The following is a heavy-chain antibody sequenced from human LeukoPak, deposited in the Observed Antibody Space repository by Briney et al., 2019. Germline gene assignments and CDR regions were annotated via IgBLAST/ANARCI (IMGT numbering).Heavy chain of an antibody. V-gene: IGHV4-30-2*01. D-gene: IGHD3-3*01. CDR1: GGSISSGGYS. CDR2: INHSGST. J-gene: IGHJ4*02. CDR3: ARGNYDLNYYFDY. Sequence: SQTLSLTCAVSGGSISSGGYSWSWIRQPPGKGLEWIGEINHSGSTNYNPSLKSRVTISVDTSKNQFSLKLSSVTAADTAVYYCARGNYDLNYYFDYWGQGTLVTVSS.